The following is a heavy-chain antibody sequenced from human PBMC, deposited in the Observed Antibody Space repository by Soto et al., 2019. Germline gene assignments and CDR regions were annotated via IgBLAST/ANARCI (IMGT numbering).Heavy chain of an antibody. CDR1: GGTFSSYA. V-gene: IGHV1-69*12. D-gene: IGHD2-15*01. CDR3: ARDLGGVVVAHTYYYYGMDV. CDR2: IIPIFGTA. J-gene: IGHJ6*02. Sequence: QVQLVQSGAEVKKPGSSVKVSCKASGGTFSSYAISWVRQAPGQGLEWMGGIIPIFGTANYAQKFQGRVTITADESPSTAYTEQSSLRSEDTAVYYCARDLGGVVVAHTYYYYGMDVWGQGTTVTVSS.